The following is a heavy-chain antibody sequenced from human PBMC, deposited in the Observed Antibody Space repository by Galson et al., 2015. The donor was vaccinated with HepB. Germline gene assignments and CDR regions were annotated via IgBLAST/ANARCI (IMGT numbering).Heavy chain of an antibody. CDR2: ISYDGSNK. J-gene: IGHJ6*02. D-gene: IGHD3-16*01. V-gene: IGHV3-30*18. Sequence: SLRLSCAASGFTFSSYGMHWVRQAPGKGLEWVAVISYDGSNKYYADSVKGRFTISRDNSKNTLYLQMNSLRAEDTAVYYCAKEGGSSPYYYYGMDVWGQGTTVTVSS. CDR1: GFTFSSYG. CDR3: AKEGGSSPYYYYGMDV.